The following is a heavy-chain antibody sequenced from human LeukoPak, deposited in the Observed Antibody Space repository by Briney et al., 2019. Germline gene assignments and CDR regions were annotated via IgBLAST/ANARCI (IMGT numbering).Heavy chain of an antibody. D-gene: IGHD3-22*01. Sequence: GGSLRLSCAASGFTFSSYAMSWVRQAPGKGLEWVSAISGSGGSTYYADSVEGRFTISRDNSKNTLYLQMNSLRAEDTAVYYCATSYDSSGYYNYWGQGTLVTVSS. V-gene: IGHV3-23*01. CDR3: ATSYDSSGYYNY. CDR2: ISGSGGST. J-gene: IGHJ4*02. CDR1: GFTFSSYA.